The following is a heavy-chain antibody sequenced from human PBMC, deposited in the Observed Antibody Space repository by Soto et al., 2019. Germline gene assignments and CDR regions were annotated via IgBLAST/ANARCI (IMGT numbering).Heavy chain of an antibody. J-gene: IGHJ4*02. CDR2: ISGSGGST. Sequence: EVQLLESGGGLVQPGGSLRLSCAASGFTFSSYAMSWVRQAPGKGLEWVSAISGSGGSTYYADSVKGRFTISRDKSKNTLYLQMNSLSADDTAVYYFAKEAPYCGRDCPAIYYWGQGTLVTFSS. CDR3: AKEAPYCGRDCPAIYY. CDR1: GFTFSSYA. D-gene: IGHD2-21*02. V-gene: IGHV3-23*01.